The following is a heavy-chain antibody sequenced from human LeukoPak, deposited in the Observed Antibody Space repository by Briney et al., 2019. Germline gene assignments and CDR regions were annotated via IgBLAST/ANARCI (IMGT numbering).Heavy chain of an antibody. CDR3: ARGPIGVVTYYYYGMDV. CDR2: MNPNSGNT. Sequence: ASVKVSCKASGYTFTSYDINWVRQATGQGLGWMGWMNPNSGNTGYAQKFQGRVTMTRNTSISTAYMELSSLRSEDTAVYYCARGPIGVVTYYYYGMDVWGQGTTVTVSS. CDR1: GYTFTSYD. V-gene: IGHV1-8*01. D-gene: IGHD3-3*01. J-gene: IGHJ6*02.